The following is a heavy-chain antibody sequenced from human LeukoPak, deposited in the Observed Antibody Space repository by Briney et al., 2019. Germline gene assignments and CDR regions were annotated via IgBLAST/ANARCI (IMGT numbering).Heavy chain of an antibody. CDR1: GGSISSYY. CDR2: IYTSGST. V-gene: IGHV4-4*07. J-gene: IGHJ5*02. D-gene: IGHD1-26*01. CDR3: ARDSHSGSYYSWFDP. Sequence: SETLSLTCTVSGGSISSYYWSWIRQPAGKGLEWIGRIYTSGSTNYNPSLKSRVTMSVDTSKNQFSLKLSSVTAADTAVYYCARDSHSGSYYSWFDPWGQGTLVTVSS.